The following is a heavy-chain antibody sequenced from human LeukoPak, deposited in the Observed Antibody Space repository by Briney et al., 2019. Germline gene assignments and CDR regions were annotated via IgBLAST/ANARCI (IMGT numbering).Heavy chain of an antibody. CDR2: ISSSGSTI. V-gene: IGHV3-48*03. D-gene: IGHD4-17*01. CDR1: GFTFSSYE. CDR3: AGLGDYGDWSYYYYMDV. Sequence: PGGSLRLSCAASGFTFSSYEMNWVRQAPGKGLEWVSYISSSGSTIYYADSVKGRFTISRDNAKNSLYLQMNSLRAEDTAVYYCAGLGDYGDWSYYYYMDVWGKGTTVTISS. J-gene: IGHJ6*03.